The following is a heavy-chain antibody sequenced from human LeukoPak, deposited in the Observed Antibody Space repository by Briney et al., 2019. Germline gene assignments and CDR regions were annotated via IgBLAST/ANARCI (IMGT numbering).Heavy chain of an antibody. J-gene: IGHJ6*03. CDR2: IQYDGSNE. CDR3: AKDRCSNGIGCYYYYMDV. CDR1: GFTFSSYE. Sequence: PGGSLRLSCAASGFTFSSYEMNWVRQAPGKGLEWVAYIQYDGSNEQYADSVKARFSISRDSSKNISYLQMNSLRAEDTAVYYCAKDRCSNGIGCYYYYMDVWGKGTTVTISS. V-gene: IGHV3-30*02. D-gene: IGHD2-8*01.